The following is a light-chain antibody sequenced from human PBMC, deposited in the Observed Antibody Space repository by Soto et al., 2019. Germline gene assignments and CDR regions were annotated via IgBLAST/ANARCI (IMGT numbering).Light chain of an antibody. CDR1: QSCSSN. V-gene: IGKV3-15*01. CDR2: GAS. Sequence: EMVMTQSPATLSVSPGERATLSCRCSQSCSSNLAWYQQKPGQAPTLLIYGASTRATGIPARLSGSGSGTEFTLTISSLQSEDFAVYYCQQYHNWPPWTFGQGTKVDIK. CDR3: QQYHNWPPWT. J-gene: IGKJ1*01.